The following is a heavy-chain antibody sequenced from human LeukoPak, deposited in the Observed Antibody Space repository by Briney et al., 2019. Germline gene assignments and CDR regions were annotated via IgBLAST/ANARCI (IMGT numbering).Heavy chain of an antibody. D-gene: IGHD5-18*01. J-gene: IGHJ5*02. CDR3: ARGAMGGANWFDP. CDR2: IHYNGNT. Sequence: PSQTPSLTCTVSGGSISSGGYYWSWIRQHPGKGLEWIGYIHYNGNTYYNPSLKSRVTISVDTSKNQFSLKLSSVTAADTAVFYCARGAMGGANWFDPWGQGTLVTVSS. CDR1: GGSISSGGYY. V-gene: IGHV4-31*03.